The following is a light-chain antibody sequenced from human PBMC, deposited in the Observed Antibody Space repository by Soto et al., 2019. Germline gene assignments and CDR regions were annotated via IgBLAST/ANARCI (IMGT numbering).Light chain of an antibody. CDR1: QDISSW. CDR2: AAA. J-gene: IGKJ2*01. CDR3: KQANSVPYT. Sequence: DIQMTQSPSSVSASVGDRVIITCRASQDISSWLAWYQQKPGKDPKLLIYAAATLQGGVPSRFSGSGSGTDFTLTINSRQPEDFATYYCKQANSVPYTFGQGTKVDIK. V-gene: IGKV1-12*01.